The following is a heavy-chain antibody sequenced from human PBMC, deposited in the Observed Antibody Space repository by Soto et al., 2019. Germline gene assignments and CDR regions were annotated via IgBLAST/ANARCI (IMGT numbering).Heavy chain of an antibody. J-gene: IGHJ3*02. CDR3: AKDRGGVVVPAGVIDALDI. V-gene: IGHV3-23*01. CDR2: ISGSGGST. CDR1: GFTFSSYA. Sequence: EVQLLESGGGLVQPGGSLRLSCAASGFTFSSYAMSWVRQAPGKGLEWVSAISGSGGSTYYADSVKGRFTISRDNSKNTLYLQRNGLRAEDTAVYYGAKDRGGVVVPAGVIDALDIWGQGTMGTVSS. D-gene: IGHD2-2*01.